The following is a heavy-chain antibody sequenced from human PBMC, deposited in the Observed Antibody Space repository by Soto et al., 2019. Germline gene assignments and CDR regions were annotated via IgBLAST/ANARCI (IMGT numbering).Heavy chain of an antibody. D-gene: IGHD6-13*01. J-gene: IGHJ6*03. CDR1: GFTFSSYW. V-gene: IGHV3-7*04. CDR2: IKQDGSEK. Sequence: PGGSLRLSCAASGFTFSSYWMSWVRQAPGKGLEWVANIKQDGSEKYYVDSVKGRFTISRDNAKNSLYLQMNSLRAEDTAVYYCARASAAGIDYYYYYMDVWGKGTTLTVSS. CDR3: ARASAAGIDYYYYYMDV.